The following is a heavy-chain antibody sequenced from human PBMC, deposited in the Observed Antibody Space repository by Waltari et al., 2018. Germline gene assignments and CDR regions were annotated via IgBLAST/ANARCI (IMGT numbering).Heavy chain of an antibody. CDR2: IQNDASGE. V-gene: IGHV3-30*02. D-gene: IGHD7-27*01. CDR1: SFSCSRNG. J-gene: IGHJ3*02. Sequence: QEQLVESGGGVVQPGGHLSLSCAASSFSCSRNGMHWVRQAPGKGLELVAFIQNDASGEYYADSGRGRFTIARDNSRNTLHLQMNSLRPDDTAIYFCAKDSGNWGYAFDIWGRGTMVSVSS. CDR3: AKDSGNWGYAFDI.